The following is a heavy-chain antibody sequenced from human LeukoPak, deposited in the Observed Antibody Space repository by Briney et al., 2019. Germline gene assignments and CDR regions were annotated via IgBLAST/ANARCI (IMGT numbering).Heavy chain of an antibody. V-gene: IGHV1-18*01. CDR2: ISAYNGNT. Sequence: ASVKVSCKASGYTFTSYGISWVRQAPGQGLEGMGWISAYNGNTNYAQKLQGRVTMTTDTSTSTAYMELRSLRSEDTAVYYCAREEMATILPGNWFDPWGQGTLVTVSS. CDR3: AREEMATILPGNWFDP. J-gene: IGHJ5*02. D-gene: IGHD5-24*01. CDR1: GYTFTSYG.